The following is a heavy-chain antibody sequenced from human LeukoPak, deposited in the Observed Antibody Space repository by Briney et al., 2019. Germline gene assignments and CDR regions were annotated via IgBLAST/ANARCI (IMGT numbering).Heavy chain of an antibody. CDR3: ARDTGDYDFWSGYYYYFDY. CDR1: GFTFSSYS. Sequence: GGSLRLSCAASGFTFSSYSMNWVRQAPGKGLEWVSSISSSSSYLYYADSVKGRFTISRDNAKNSLYLQMNSLRAEDTAVYYCARDTGDYDFWSGYYYYFDYWGQGTLVTVSS. D-gene: IGHD3-3*01. J-gene: IGHJ4*02. V-gene: IGHV3-21*01. CDR2: ISSSSSYL.